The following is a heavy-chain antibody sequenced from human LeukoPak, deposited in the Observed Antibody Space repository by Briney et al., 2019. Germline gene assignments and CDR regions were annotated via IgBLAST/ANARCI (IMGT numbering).Heavy chain of an antibody. CDR1: GFTFDDYA. CDR3: ARGYWNFGL. Sequence: GGSLRLSCEASGFTFDDYAMHWVRQAPGKGLEWVSGISWNSGSIGYADSVKGRFTISRENAKNSLYLQMNRLRVEDTAVYYCARGYWNFGLWGRGTQVTVSS. CDR2: ISWNSGSI. J-gene: IGHJ2*01. V-gene: IGHV3-9*01.